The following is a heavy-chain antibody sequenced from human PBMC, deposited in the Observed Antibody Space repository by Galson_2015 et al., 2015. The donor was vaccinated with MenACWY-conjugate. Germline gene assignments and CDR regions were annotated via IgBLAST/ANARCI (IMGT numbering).Heavy chain of an antibody. D-gene: IGHD2-21*02. CDR1: GFTFSDYP. CDR3: ARTAGSVPP. J-gene: IGHJ5*02. V-gene: IGHV3-23*01. CDR2: ITGGGGTT. Sequence: SLRLSCATSGFTFSDYPMGWVRQAPGKGLEWVSTITGGGGTTYYADSVKGRFSTSRDNSKNTLDVQMNSLGVEDTAVYYCARTAGSVPPWGQGTLVTVSS.